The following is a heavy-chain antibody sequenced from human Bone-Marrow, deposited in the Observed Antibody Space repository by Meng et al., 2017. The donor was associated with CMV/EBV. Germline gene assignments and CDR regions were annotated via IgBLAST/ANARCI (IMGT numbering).Heavy chain of an antibody. CDR2: IKQDGSEK. CDR3: ARDEYSSGWGDYFDY. V-gene: IGHV3-7*01. D-gene: IGHD6-19*01. J-gene: IGHJ4*02. Sequence: GESLKISCAASGFTFSSYWMSWVRQAPGKGLEWVANIKQDGSEKYYVGSVKGRFTISRDNAKNSLYLQMNSLRAEDTAVYYCARDEYSSGWGDYFDYWGQGTLVTVSS. CDR1: GFTFSSYW.